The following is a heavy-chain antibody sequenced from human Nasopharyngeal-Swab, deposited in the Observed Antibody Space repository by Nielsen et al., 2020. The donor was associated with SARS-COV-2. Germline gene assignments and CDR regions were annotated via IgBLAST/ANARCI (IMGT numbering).Heavy chain of an antibody. D-gene: IGHD3-3*01. CDR1: GSSCSIYA. J-gene: IGHJ3*02. Sequence: GGSLRLSCAASGSSCSIYAMSWVRQPPGKGLEWVSTISGSVTNTYYADSVKGRFTISRDNSKNTLYLQMNSLRAEDTAVYYCAKGRGEYYENAFDMWGQGTMVTVSS. V-gene: IGHV3-23*01. CDR3: AKGRGEYYENAFDM. CDR2: ISGSVTNT.